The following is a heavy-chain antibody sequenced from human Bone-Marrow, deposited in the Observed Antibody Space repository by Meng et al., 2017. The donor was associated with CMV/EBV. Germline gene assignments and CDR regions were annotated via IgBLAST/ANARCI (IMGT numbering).Heavy chain of an antibody. CDR3: ARDRRSLQSAATIVY. CDR2: ISPNSGGT. D-gene: IGHD5-12*01. J-gene: IGHJ4*02. CDR1: GYTFTGYY. Sequence: ASVKVSCKASGYTFTGYYMHWVRQAPGQGLEWMGWISPNSGGTNYAQKFQGRVTMTRDTSISTAYMELSRLRSDDTAVYYCARDRRSLQSAATIVYWGQGTLVTVSS. V-gene: IGHV1-2*02.